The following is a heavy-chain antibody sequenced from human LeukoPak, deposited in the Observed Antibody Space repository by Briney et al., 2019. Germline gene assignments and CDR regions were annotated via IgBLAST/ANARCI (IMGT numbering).Heavy chain of an antibody. D-gene: IGHD6-6*01. Sequence: GGSLRLSCAASGFTFSSYAMHWVRQAPGKGLEWVAVISYDGSNKYYADSVKGRFTISRDNSKNTLYLQMNSLRAEDTAVYYCAREGRAARPSGYYFDYWGQGTLVTVSS. CDR3: AREGRAARPSGYYFDY. J-gene: IGHJ4*02. CDR2: ISYDGSNK. V-gene: IGHV3-30*04. CDR1: GFTFSSYA.